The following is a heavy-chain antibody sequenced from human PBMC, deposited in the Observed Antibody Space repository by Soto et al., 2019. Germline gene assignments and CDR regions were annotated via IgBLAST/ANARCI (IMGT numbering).Heavy chain of an antibody. CDR1: GFNFNGYG. V-gene: IGHV3-23*01. CDR3: ARGAVYGTDHYSRGMDV. D-gene: IGHD2-15*01. Sequence: EVQLLASGGGLVQPGGSLTLSCAASGFNFNGYGISWVRQSPEKGLEWVASINFFLGKTYYADSVKGRSTISKDDAKDTVYLHLNSLRADDTAIYYCARGAVYGTDHYSRGMDVWGQGSPVTVS. CDR2: INFFLGKT. J-gene: IGHJ6*02.